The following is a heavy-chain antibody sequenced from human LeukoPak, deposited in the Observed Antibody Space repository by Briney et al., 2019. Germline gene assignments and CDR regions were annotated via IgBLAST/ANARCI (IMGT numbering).Heavy chain of an antibody. CDR1: GFTFSSYG. CDR2: IWDDGSSK. CDR3: AKPTRGSGSFLIDF. J-gene: IGHJ4*02. V-gene: IGHV3-33*06. D-gene: IGHD1-26*01. Sequence: GGSLRLSCAASGFTFSSYGMHWARQAPGKGLEWVAAIWDDGSSKYYGDSVKGRFTISRDNSKNTLYLQMNSLRAEDTAVYYCAKPTRGSGSFLIDFWGQGTLVTVSS.